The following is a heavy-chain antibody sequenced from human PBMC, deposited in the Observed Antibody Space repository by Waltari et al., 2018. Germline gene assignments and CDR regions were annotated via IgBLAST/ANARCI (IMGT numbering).Heavy chain of an antibody. Sequence: EVQLVESGGGLVKPGGSLRLSCAASGFTFSNAWMRWVRQAPGKGLEWIGRIKSKTDGGTTDYAAPVKGRFTISRDDSKNTLYLQMNSLKTEDTAVYYCTSRPNYDFWSGAMDYWGQGTLVTVSS. J-gene: IGHJ4*02. V-gene: IGHV3-15*01. CDR3: TSRPNYDFWSGAMDY. CDR2: IKSKTDGGTT. D-gene: IGHD3-3*01. CDR1: GFTFSNAW.